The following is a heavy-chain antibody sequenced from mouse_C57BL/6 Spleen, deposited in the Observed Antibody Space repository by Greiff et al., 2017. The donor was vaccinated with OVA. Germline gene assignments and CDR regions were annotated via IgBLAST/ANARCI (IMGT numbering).Heavy chain of an antibody. CDR2: INYDGSST. Sequence: EVKLVESEGGLVQPGSSMKLSCTASGFTFSDYYMAWVRQVPEKGLEWVANINYDGSSTYYLDSLKSRFIISRDNAKNILYLQMSSLKSEDTATYYCARRGYYGNYAMDYWGQGTSVTVSS. J-gene: IGHJ4*01. CDR1: GFTFSDYY. D-gene: IGHD1-1*01. CDR3: ARRGYYGNYAMDY. V-gene: IGHV5-16*01.